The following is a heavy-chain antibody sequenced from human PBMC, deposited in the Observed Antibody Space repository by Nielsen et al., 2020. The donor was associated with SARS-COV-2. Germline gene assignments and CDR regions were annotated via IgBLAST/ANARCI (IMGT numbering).Heavy chain of an antibody. CDR3: ANDFGDCGSSTCRPK. J-gene: IGHJ4*02. V-gene: IGHV3-23*01. Sequence: GESLKISCAASGFTFNTYAMSWIRQAPGKGLEWISAISGGGTNSFYADSVKGRFTISRDNSNHTLSLQLTNLRAEDTAVYYCANDFGDCGSSTCRPKWGQGSRITVSS. CDR1: GFTFNTYA. D-gene: IGHD2-2*01. CDR2: ISGGGTNS.